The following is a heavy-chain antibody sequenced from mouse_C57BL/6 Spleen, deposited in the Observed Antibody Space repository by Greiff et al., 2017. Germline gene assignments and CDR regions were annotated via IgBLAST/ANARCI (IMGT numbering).Heavy chain of an antibody. J-gene: IGHJ2*01. CDR2: ISSGGSYT. CDR3: ARHDGYHEDYFDY. CDR1: GFTFSSYG. V-gene: IGHV5-6*01. Sequence: EVKVVESGGDLVKPGGSLKLSCAASGFTFSSYGMSWVRQTPDKRLEWVATISSGGSYTYYPDSVKGRFTISRDNAKNTLYLQMSSLKSEDTAMYYCARHDGYHEDYFDYWGQGTTLTVSS. D-gene: IGHD2-3*01.